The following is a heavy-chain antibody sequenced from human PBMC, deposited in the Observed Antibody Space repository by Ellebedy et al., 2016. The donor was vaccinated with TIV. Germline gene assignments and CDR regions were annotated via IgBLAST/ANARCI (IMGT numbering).Heavy chain of an antibody. CDR3: VRGAVPHYDPAS. CDR2: LYPGDSHT. Sequence: GESLKISXKGSGYIFTNYWIGWVRQVPGKGLEWMAILYPGDSHTGYSPSFQGQVTISADKSISTAYLQWSSLKPSDSALYYCVRGAVPHYDPASWGQGTLVSVSS. J-gene: IGHJ5*02. V-gene: IGHV5-51*01. CDR1: GYIFTNYW. D-gene: IGHD4-17*01.